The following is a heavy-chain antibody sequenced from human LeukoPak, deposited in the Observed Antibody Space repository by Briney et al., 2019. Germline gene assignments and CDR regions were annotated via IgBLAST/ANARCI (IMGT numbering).Heavy chain of an antibody. Sequence: ASVKVSCKASGYTFTGYYMFRVRQAPGQGLEWMGWINPNSGGTNYAQKFQGRVTPTRDTSISTAYMELSRLRSDDTAVYYCATYYLDTSARDWGQGTLVTVSS. CDR1: GYTFTGYY. CDR2: INPNSGGT. D-gene: IGHD3-22*01. CDR3: ATYYLDTSARD. V-gene: IGHV1-2*02. J-gene: IGHJ4*02.